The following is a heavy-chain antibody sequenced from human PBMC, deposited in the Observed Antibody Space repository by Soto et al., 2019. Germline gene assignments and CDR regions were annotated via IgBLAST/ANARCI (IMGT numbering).Heavy chain of an antibody. CDR2: ISGSGDST. J-gene: IGHJ4*02. D-gene: IGHD6-13*01. V-gene: IGHV3-23*01. Sequence: GGSLRLSCAASEFTLSTYAMSWVRQAPGKGLEWVSAISGSGDSTYYVDSVKGRFIISRDTSKNTLYLQMNSLRAEDTALYYCAKSYSSNWYNYFEHWGQGTLVTVSS. CDR1: EFTLSTYA. CDR3: AKSYSSNWYNYFEH.